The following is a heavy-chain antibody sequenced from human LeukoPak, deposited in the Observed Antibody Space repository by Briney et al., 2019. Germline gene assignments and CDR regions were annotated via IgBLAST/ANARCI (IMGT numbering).Heavy chain of an antibody. J-gene: IGHJ4*02. CDR1: RYTFTSYA. CDR3: ARRQYSSSWYEYYFDY. Sequence: ASVKVSCKASRYTFTSYAMHWVRQAPGQRLEWMGWINAGNGDTKYSQKFQGRVTITRDTSASTAYMELSSLRSEDTAVYYCARRQYSSSWYEYYFDYWGQGTLVTVSS. V-gene: IGHV1-3*01. CDR2: INAGNGDT. D-gene: IGHD6-13*01.